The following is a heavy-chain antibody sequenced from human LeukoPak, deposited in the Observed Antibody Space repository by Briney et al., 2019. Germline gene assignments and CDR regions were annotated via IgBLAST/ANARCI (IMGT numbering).Heavy chain of an antibody. J-gene: IGHJ4*02. CDR1: GGSISSYY. D-gene: IGHD2-2*01. CDR3: ARDPALLPASFDY. CDR2: ISSSSSYI. Sequence: ASETLSLTCTVSGGSISSYYWSWIRQPPGKGLEWVSSISSSSSYIYYADSVKGRFTISRDNAKNSLYLQMNSLRAEDTAVYYCARDPALLPASFDYWGQGTLVTVSS. V-gene: IGHV3-21*01.